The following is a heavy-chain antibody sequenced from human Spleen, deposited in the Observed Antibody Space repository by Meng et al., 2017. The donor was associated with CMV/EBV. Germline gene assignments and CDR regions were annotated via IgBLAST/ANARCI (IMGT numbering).Heavy chain of an antibody. D-gene: IGHD2/OR15-2a*01. J-gene: IGHJ4*02. V-gene: IGHV1-46*01. Sequence: QGRVGRFGAGVKNLGAPVRVSCETSGYTFTTYFMHWVRQAPGQGLEWMGIINPSDGTTSYAQKFQGRATITRDTSTNTIYMELRSLRYEDTAFYYCARVWCNSGGCLDFDYWGQGTLVTVSS. CDR1: GYTFTTYF. CDR2: INPSDGTT. CDR3: ARVWCNSGGCLDFDY.